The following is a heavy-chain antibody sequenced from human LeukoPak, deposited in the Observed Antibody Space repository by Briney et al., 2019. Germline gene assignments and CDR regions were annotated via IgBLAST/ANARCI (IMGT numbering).Heavy chain of an antibody. Sequence: GGSLRLSCAASGFTFCSCDMSWVRQAPGKGLEWVSYISSSGNTIYYADSVKGRFTISRDNAKNSLFLQMNSLRAEDTAVYYCGRSGFCNSVSCYGLDLWGQGTLVTVSS. J-gene: IGHJ4*02. CDR2: ISSSGNTI. V-gene: IGHV3-48*03. CDR1: GFTFCSCD. CDR3: GRSGFCNSVSCYGLDL. D-gene: IGHD2-2*01.